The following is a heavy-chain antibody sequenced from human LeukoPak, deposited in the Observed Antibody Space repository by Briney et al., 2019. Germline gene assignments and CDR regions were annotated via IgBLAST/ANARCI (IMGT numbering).Heavy chain of an antibody. CDR1: GFTFSSYG. V-gene: IGHV3-30*02. Sequence: PGGSLRLSCAASGFTFSSYGMHWVRQAPGKGLEWVAFIRYDGSNKYYADSVKGRFTISRDNSKNTLYLQMNSLRAEDTAVYYCARGGRRYFQHWRQGTLVTVSS. J-gene: IGHJ1*01. CDR3: ARGGRRYFQH. CDR2: IRYDGSNK. D-gene: IGHD2-15*01.